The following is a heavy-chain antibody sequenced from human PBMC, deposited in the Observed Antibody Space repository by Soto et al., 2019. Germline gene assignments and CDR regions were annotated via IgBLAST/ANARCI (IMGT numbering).Heavy chain of an antibody. Sequence: EVPLVESGGGLVQPGGSLRLSCAASGFTFSSYWMHWVRQAPGKGLVWVSRINSDGSSTSYADSVKGRFTISRDNAKXPLYLQMNSLIAEDTAVYYCARDPTYFYDSSGYYDYWGQGTLVTVSS. J-gene: IGHJ4*02. D-gene: IGHD3-22*01. CDR2: INSDGSST. CDR1: GFTFSSYW. V-gene: IGHV3-74*01. CDR3: ARDPTYFYDSSGYYDY.